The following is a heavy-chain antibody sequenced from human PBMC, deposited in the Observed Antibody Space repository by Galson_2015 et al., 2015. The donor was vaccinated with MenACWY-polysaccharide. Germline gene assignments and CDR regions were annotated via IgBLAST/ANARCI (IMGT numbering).Heavy chain of an antibody. Sequence: SLRLSCAASGFTFNSYAMYWVRQAPGKGLEWVAVISSYGGDKYYVDSVKGRFTVSRDISKNTMYLQMDSLRADDTAVYYCARCRRPYGHYGPRVGLAVPGQATTVTVSS. CDR2: ISSYGGDK. V-gene: IGHV3-30-3*01. J-gene: IGHJ6*02. D-gene: IGHD4-17*01. CDR3: ARCRRPYGHYGPRVGLAV. CDR1: GFTFNSYA.